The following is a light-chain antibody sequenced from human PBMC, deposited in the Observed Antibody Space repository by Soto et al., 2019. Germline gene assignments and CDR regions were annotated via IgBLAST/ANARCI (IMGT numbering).Light chain of an antibody. CDR2: EVS. J-gene: IGLJ2*01. Sequence: QSALTQPASVSGSPGQSITISCTGTNSDVGGYNYVSWYQQHPGKAPKLMIYEVSNRPSGVSNRFSGSKSGNTASLIISGLQAEDEAPYYCSSYTSSLTRVFGGGTKLTVL. CDR3: SSYTSSLTRV. V-gene: IGLV2-14*01. CDR1: NSDVGGYNY.